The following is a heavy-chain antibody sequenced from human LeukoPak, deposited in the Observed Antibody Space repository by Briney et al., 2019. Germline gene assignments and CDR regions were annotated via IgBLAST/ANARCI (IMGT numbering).Heavy chain of an antibody. Sequence: GGSLRLSCTTSGFTFSTYGMSWVRQAPGKGLEWVAVISGSGDRICYADFLKGRFTISRDNSKNTLYLQMNSLTAEDTAVYYCAKDQLGAVLYFDYWGQGTLVTVSS. CDR2: ISGSGDRI. CDR3: AKDQLGAVLYFDY. V-gene: IGHV3-23*01. D-gene: IGHD1-1*01. J-gene: IGHJ4*02. CDR1: GFTFSTYG.